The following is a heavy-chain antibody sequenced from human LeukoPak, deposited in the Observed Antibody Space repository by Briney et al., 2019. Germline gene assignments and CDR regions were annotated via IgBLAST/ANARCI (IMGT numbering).Heavy chain of an antibody. CDR2: VKEDGSKK. V-gene: IGHV3-7*01. D-gene: IGHD5-24*01. J-gene: IGHJ4*02. Sequence: GGSLRLSCAASGFTFSTCWMSWVRQAPGKGLEWVASVKEDGSKKEYVDSVKGRCTISRDNAKNSVYLQMNTLRAEDKAVYYCARWRGVQSEFVYWGQGALVTVSS. CDR1: GFTFSTCW. CDR3: ARWRGVQSEFVY.